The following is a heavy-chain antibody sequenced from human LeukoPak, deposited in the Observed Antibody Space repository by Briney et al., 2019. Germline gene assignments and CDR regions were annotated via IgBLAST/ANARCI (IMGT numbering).Heavy chain of an antibody. V-gene: IGHV4-34*01. CDR2: INHSGST. CDR1: GGSFSGYS. J-gene: IGHJ4*02. CDR3: ARDDIVVIPGARPGYFAF. D-gene: IGHD2-2*01. Sequence: SETLSLTSAVYGGSFSGYSWSSIPQPPRKGLEWIGEINHSGSTNYNPSLTSLDTISVDTSKNQFSLKLNSVTAADTAIYYCARDDIVVIPGARPGYFAFWGQGTQVTVSS.